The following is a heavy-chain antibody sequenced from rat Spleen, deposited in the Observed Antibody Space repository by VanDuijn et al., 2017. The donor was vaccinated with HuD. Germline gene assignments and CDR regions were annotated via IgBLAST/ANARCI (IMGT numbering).Heavy chain of an antibody. CDR1: GFSLTNYN. Sequence: QVQLKESGPGLVQTSQTLSLTCTVSGFSLTNYNVHWVRQPTGKGLEWMGMIWTGGSTDYNSALRSRLSISRDTSESQVFLKMNSLQTEDTAMYFCARSVFDYWGQGVMVTVSS. CDR3: ARSVFDY. CDR2: IWTGGST. V-gene: IGHV2-30*01. J-gene: IGHJ2*01.